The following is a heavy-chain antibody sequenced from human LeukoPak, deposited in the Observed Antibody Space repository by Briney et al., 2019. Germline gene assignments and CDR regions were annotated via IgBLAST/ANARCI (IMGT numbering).Heavy chain of an antibody. CDR2: IPSSGDGT. D-gene: IGHD5-12*01. CDR1: GFTFRNYA. V-gene: IGHV3-23*01. CDR3: ARRTSGAFDF. Sequence: GGSLRLSCAASGFTFRNYAMTWVRQAPGKGLEWVSSIPSSGDGTYYADSVKGRFTISRDNSKDMLYLQMNSLRAEDTAVYYCARRTSGAFDFWDQGTLVTVSS. J-gene: IGHJ4*02.